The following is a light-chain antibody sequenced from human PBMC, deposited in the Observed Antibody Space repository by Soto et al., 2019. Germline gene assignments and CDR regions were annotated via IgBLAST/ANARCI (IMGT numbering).Light chain of an antibody. V-gene: IGLV2-14*03. CDR3: MSFTSSNTYV. J-gene: IGLJ1*01. CDR2: DVA. CDR1: SSEVGAYNF. Sequence: QSVLTQPASVSGSPGQSITISCTGTSSEVGAYNFVSWYQHYPDKAPKVVIYDVANRPSGVSYRFSASKSGNTAPLTISGLQAEDEADYYCMSFTSSNTYVFGTGTKVTVL.